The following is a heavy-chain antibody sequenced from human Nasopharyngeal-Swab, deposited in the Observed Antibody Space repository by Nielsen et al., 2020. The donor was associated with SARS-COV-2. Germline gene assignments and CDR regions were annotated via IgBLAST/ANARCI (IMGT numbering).Heavy chain of an antibody. CDR2: ISSSSSYI. V-gene: IGHV3-21*01. CDR3: ARQYCSSTSCYAGAYFDY. J-gene: IGHJ4*02. D-gene: IGHD2-2*01. Sequence: WIRQPPGKGLEWVSSISSSSSYIYYADSVKGRFTISRDNAKNSLYLQMNSLRAEDTAVYYCARQYCSSTSCYAGAYFDYWGQGTLVTVSS.